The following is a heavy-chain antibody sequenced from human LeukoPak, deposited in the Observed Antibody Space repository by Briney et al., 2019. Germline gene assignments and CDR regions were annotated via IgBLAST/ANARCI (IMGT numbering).Heavy chain of an antibody. CDR1: GFTFSSYG. J-gene: IGHJ4*02. CDR3: ARDLTFYDSSGYGY. CDR2: IWYDGSNK. Sequence: PGGSLRLSCAASGFTFSSYGMHWLRPAPGKGVVGVAVIWYDGSNKYYGDSVKGGFTISRDNSKNTLYLQMNSLRAEDTAVYYCARDLTFYDSSGYGYWGQGTLVTVSS. D-gene: IGHD3-22*01. V-gene: IGHV3-33*01.